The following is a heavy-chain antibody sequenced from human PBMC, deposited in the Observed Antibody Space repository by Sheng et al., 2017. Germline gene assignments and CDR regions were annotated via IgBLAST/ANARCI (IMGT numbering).Heavy chain of an antibody. CDR3: TRDHVAPGLIFDY. D-gene: IGHD6-13*01. CDR1: RFTFSSHW. J-gene: IGHJ4*01. V-gene: IGHV3-7*01. Sequence: EVQLVESGGGLVQPGGSLRLSCAASRFTFSSHWMNWVRQAPGKGLEWVATINPGGTEIYYVDSVKGRFTISRDNTKNSVYLQISSLRAEDTAVYYCTRDHVAPGLIFDYWG. CDR2: INPGGTEI.